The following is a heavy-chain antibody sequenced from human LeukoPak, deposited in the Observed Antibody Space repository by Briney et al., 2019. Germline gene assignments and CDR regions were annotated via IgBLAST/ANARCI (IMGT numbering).Heavy chain of an antibody. CDR3: VRDAWFGESRA. J-gene: IGHJ4*02. CDR1: GFTFSSFW. CDR2: IKTDGSEK. V-gene: IGHV3-7*01. D-gene: IGHD3-10*01. Sequence: GGSLRLSCAASGFTFSSFWISWVRQAPGKGLEWVANIKTDGSEKYYVDSVKGRFTISRDNAKNSAYLQMNSLRAEDTAMYYCVRDAWFGESRAGGQGTLVTVSP.